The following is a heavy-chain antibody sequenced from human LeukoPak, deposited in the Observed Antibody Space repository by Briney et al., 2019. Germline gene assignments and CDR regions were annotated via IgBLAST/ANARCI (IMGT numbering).Heavy chain of an antibody. V-gene: IGHV1-2*02. D-gene: IGHD5-24*01. CDR1: GYTFTGYY. J-gene: IGHJ3*02. CDR3: ATEGLATTHDAFDI. Sequence: ASVKVSCKASGYTFTGYYMHWVRQAPGQGLEGMGWINPNSGGTNYAQKFQGRVTMTRDTSISTAYMELSRLRSDDTAVYYCATEGLATTHDAFDIWGQGTMVTVAS. CDR2: INPNSGGT.